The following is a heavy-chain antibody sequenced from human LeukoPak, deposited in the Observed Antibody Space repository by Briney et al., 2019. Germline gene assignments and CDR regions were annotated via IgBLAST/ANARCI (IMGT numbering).Heavy chain of an antibody. J-gene: IGHJ4*02. V-gene: IGHV3-30-3*01. CDR1: GFTFSSYA. CDR2: ISYDGSNK. Sequence: GRSLRLSCAASGFTFSSYAMRWVRQAPGKGLEWVAVISYDGSNKYYADSVKGRFTISRDNSKNTLYLQMNSLRAEDTAVYYCARDGPYTEIVVVPDRPVRFDYWGQGTLVTVSS. CDR3: ARDGPYTEIVVVPDRPVRFDY. D-gene: IGHD2-2*01.